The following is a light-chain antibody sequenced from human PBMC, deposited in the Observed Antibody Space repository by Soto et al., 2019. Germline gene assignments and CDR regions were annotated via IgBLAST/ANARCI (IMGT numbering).Light chain of an antibody. CDR3: QQSYSTPPWT. Sequence: EIVLTQSPATLSVSPGERATLSCRASQSVSNNLAWYQQKPGQAPRLLMYGASTRATGIPARFSGSGSGSEFTLTISSLQPEDFATYYCQQSYSTPPWTFGQGTKVDIK. CDR2: GAS. J-gene: IGKJ1*01. V-gene: IGKV3-15*01. CDR1: QSVSNN.